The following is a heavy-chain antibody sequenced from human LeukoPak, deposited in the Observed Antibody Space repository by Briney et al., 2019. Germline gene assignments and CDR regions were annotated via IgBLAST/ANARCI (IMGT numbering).Heavy chain of an antibody. V-gene: IGHV3-20*04. CDR1: GFTFDDHA. CDR2: INWNGGST. CDR3: ARGYYYDSSAYPGDY. Sequence: GGSLRLSCAASGFTFDDHAMSWVRQAPGKGLEWVSNINWNGGSTGYADSVKGRFTISRDNVKNSLYLQMNSLRAEDTALYYCARGYYYDSSAYPGDYWGQGTLVTVSS. D-gene: IGHD3-22*01. J-gene: IGHJ4*02.